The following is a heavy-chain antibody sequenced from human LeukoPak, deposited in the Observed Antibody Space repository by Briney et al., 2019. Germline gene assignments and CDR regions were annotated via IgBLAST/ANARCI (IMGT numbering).Heavy chain of an antibody. CDR3: ARDQGTAAADNWFDP. CDR1: GFTLSSYW. CDR2: INSDGSST. D-gene: IGHD6-13*01. V-gene: IGHV3-74*01. Sequence: GGSLRLSCAASGFTLSSYWMHWVRQAPGKGLVWVSLINSDGSSTSYADSVKGRFTISRDNAKNTLYLQMNSLRAEDTAVYYCARDQGTAAADNWFDPWGQGTLVTVSS. J-gene: IGHJ5*02.